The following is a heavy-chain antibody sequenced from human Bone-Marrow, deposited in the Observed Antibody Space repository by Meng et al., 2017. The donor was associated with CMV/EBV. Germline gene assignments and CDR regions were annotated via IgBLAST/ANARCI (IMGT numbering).Heavy chain of an antibody. Sequence: SCAASGLTFSNYAMTWVRQAPRKGLEWVAFIDNSGARTFYADSVKGRFTISRDNSKNTLYLEMSSLRVEGTAVYYCAGDVPGDDWFDPWGQGTLVTVSS. CDR1: GLTFSNYA. D-gene: IGHD3-10*01. CDR2: IDNSGART. V-gene: IGHV3-23*05. J-gene: IGHJ5*02. CDR3: AGDVPGDDWFDP.